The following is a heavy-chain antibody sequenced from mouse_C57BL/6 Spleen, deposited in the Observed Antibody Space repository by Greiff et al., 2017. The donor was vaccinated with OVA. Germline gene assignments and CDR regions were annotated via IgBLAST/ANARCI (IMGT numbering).Heavy chain of an antibody. CDR2: IDPSDSYT. CDR1: GYTFTSYW. J-gene: IGHJ2*01. CDR3: ARSETLDY. Sequence: VQLQQPGAELVRPGTSVKLSCKASGYTFTSYWMHWVKQRPGQGLEWIGVIDPSDSYTNYNQKFKGKATLTVDTSSSTAYMQLSSLTSEDAAVYYCARSETLDYWGQGTTRTVSS. V-gene: IGHV1-59*01.